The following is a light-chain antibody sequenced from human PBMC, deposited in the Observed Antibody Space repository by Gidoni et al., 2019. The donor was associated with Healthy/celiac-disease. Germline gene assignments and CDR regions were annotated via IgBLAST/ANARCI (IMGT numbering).Light chain of an antibody. CDR2: AAS. J-gene: IGKJ1*01. CDR1: QGISSY. CDR3: QQYYNYPPLT. Sequence: IRITQSPPSLPASTGDRVTITCRASQGISSYSAWYQQKPGKAPKLLIYAASTMQSGVPSGFSSSGSGADFTLTISCLQSEDFATYYCQQYYNYPPLTFGQGTKVEIK. V-gene: IGKV1-8*01.